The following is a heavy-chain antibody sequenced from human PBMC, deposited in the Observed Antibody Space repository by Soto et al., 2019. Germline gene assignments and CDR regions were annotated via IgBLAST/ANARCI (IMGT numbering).Heavy chain of an antibody. V-gene: IGHV1-18*04. Sequence: ASVKVSCKASGYTFTSYGISWVRQAPGQGLEWMGWISAYNGNTNYAQKRQGRVTMTTDTSTSTAYMELRSLRSDDTAVYYCARPDYGDGSLDYWGQGTLVTVSS. CDR2: ISAYNGNT. J-gene: IGHJ4*02. CDR3: ARPDYGDGSLDY. CDR1: GYTFTSYG. D-gene: IGHD4-17*01.